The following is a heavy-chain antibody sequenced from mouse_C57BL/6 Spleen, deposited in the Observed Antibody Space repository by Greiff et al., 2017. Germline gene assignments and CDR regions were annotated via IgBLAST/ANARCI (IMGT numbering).Heavy chain of an antibody. CDR1: GYTFTDYE. V-gene: IGHV1-15*01. J-gene: IGHJ4*01. CDR2: IDPETGGT. Sequence: VQLQESGAELVRPGASVTLSCKASGYTFTDYEMHWVKQTPVHGLEWIGAIDPETGGTAYNQKFKGKAILTADKSSSTAYMELRSLTSEDSAVYYCTRNAMDYWGQGTSVTVSS. CDR3: TRNAMDY.